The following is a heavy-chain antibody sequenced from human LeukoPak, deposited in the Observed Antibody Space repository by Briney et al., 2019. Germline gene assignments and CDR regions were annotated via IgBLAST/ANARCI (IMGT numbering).Heavy chain of an antibody. J-gene: IGHJ3*02. V-gene: IGHV4-59*01. CDR2: ISNGGST. D-gene: IGHD1-1*01. Sequence: SETLSLTCTVSGGSISSYYWNWIRQPPGEGLEWIGYISNGGSTKYNPSLKSRVTISGDTSKNQLSLKLSSVTAADTAVYHCVRLQPNTGEWAFDIWGQGTMVSVSS. CDR3: VRLQPNTGEWAFDI. CDR1: GGSISSYY.